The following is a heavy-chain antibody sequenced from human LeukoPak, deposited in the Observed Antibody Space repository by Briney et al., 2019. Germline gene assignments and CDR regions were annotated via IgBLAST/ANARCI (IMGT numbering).Heavy chain of an antibody. V-gene: IGHV3-73*01. D-gene: IGHD2-15*01. J-gene: IGHJ4*02. Sequence: GGSLKLSCAASGFTFSGFYMHWVSQASGKGLEWVGLIRSKPNSYTTLYAASVQGRFTISRDDSKNTAYLQMNSLKAEDTAVYYCTRQHCSGGSCSYVDYWGQGTLVTVSS. CDR2: IRSKPNSYTT. CDR3: TRQHCSGGSCSYVDY. CDR1: GFTFSGFY.